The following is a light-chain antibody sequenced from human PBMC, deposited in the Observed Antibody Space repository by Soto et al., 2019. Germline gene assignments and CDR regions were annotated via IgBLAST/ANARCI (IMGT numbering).Light chain of an antibody. CDR1: SSDVGGYNY. V-gene: IGLV2-11*01. CDR3: CSYAGSYTWV. J-gene: IGLJ3*02. CDR2: DVS. Sequence: QSALTQPRSVSGSAGQSVTISCTGTSSDVGGYNYVSWCQQYPGKAPKLMIYDVSERPSGVPDRFSGSKSGNTASLTISGLQAEDEADYYCCSYAGSYTWVFGGGTKVTVL.